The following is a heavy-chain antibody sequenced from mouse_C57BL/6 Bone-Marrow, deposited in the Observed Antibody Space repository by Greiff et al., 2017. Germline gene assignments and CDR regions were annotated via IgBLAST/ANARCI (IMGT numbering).Heavy chain of an antibody. D-gene: IGHD2-3*01. CDR3: ARNGYFLFDY. CDR2: IYPGDGDT. CDR1: GYAFSSSW. J-gene: IGHJ2*01. Sequence: QVQLQQSGPELVKPGASVKISCKASGYAFSSSWMNWVKQRPGKGLEWIGRIYPGDGDTNYNGKFKGKATLTADKSSSTAYMQLSSLTSEYSAVYFCARNGYFLFDYWGQGTTLTVSS. V-gene: IGHV1-82*01.